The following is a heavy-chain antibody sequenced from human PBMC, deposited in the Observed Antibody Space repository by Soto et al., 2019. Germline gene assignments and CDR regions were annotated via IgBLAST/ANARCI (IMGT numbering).Heavy chain of an antibody. CDR1: GFCLSDYF. D-gene: IGHD6-6*01. V-gene: IGHV3-11*01. CDR3: AGQYSSSSVEF. CDR2: ISPGGEIT. Sequence: QVQLAEAGGALVKSGGSLTLSCTTAGFCLSDYFMSWIRQAPGKGLEWLSYISPGGEITHYADSVKGRFTISRDNSKNSLYLQMNSLRAEDTAVYYCAGQYSSSSVEFWGQGTLVTISS. J-gene: IGHJ4*02.